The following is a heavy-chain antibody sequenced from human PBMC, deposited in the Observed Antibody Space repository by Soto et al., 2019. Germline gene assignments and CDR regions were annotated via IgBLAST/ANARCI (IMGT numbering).Heavy chain of an antibody. CDR2: ISGDGTTT. J-gene: IGHJ4*02. CDR3: AIQDCTNDVCLEAAVTVGGALEY. V-gene: IGHV3-74*01. D-gene: IGHD2-8*01. Sequence: EVQLVESGGGLVQPGEALRLACAASGFSIRKYWMHWVRQAAGKGPVWVSYISGDGTTTDYAGSVKGRFTISRDNAKNTLFLQMDSLRVEDTAIYFCAIQDCTNDVCLEAAVTVGGALEYWGRGAQVTVSS. CDR1: GFSIRKYW.